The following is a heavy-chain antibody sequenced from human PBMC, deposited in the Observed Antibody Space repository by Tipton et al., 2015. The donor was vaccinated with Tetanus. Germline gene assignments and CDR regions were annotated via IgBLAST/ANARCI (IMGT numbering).Heavy chain of an antibody. V-gene: IGHV4-39*01. D-gene: IGHD3-3*01. CDR1: GGSIRGGTFY. Sequence: TLSLTCTVSGGSIRGGTFYWGWIRQPPGKGLEWIGSIYERGDTYYIPSLKSRVTISVDTSKNQFSLNLNSMAAADTGVYYCARHQSGSFTPFDYWGQGNLVTVSS. J-gene: IGHJ4*02. CDR3: ARHQSGSFTPFDY. CDR2: IYERGDT.